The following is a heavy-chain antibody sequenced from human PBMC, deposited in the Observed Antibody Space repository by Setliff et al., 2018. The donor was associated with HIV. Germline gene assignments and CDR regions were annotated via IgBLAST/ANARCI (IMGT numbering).Heavy chain of an antibody. CDR2: ISSASSAT. CDR3: ASGYHYDTSGNFDLPFGY. J-gene: IGHJ4*02. V-gene: IGHV3-48*04. D-gene: IGHD3-22*01. Sequence: GSLRLSCAASGFTFSRYAMNWVRQAPGKGLGWISYISSASSATDYADSVKGRFTVSRDNARNSLFLEMNSLRADDTAVYYCASGYHYDTSGNFDLPFGYWGQGTLVTVSS. CDR1: GFTFSRYA.